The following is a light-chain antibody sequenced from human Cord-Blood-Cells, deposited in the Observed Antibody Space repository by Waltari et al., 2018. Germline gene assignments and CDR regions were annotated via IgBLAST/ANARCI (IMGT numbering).Light chain of an antibody. CDR2: QDS. Sequence: SYELIQPPSVSVSPGQTAIIPCSGDKLGDKYACWYQQKPGQSPVLVIYQDSKRPSGIPERFSGSNSGNTATLTISGTQAMDEADYYCQAWDSSIVVFGGGTKLTVL. J-gene: IGLJ2*01. V-gene: IGLV3-1*01. CDR1: KLGDKY. CDR3: QAWDSSIVV.